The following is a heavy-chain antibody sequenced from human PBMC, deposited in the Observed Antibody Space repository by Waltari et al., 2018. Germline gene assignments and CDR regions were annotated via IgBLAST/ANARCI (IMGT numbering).Heavy chain of an antibody. D-gene: IGHD6-13*01. CDR2: IIPMFETA. CDR1: GGSFSTSA. J-gene: IGHJ3*02. Sequence: QVQLVQSGAEVKKPGSSVKVSCKASGGSFSTSALPWVRQAPGQGLEWMGGIIPMFETANYAQKFQERVTITTDGSMTTAYMELSSLTSEDTAVYYCARGGLYGQQLLESAFEIWGQGTKVTVAS. V-gene: IGHV1-69*05. CDR3: ARGGLYGQQLLESAFEI.